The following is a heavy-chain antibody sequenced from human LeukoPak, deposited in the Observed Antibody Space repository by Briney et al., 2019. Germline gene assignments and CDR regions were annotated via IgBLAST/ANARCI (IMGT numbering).Heavy chain of an antibody. D-gene: IGHD6-13*01. J-gene: IGHJ6*03. CDR3: AREVYPGIAAAANYYYYMDV. Sequence: SETLSLTCAVYGGSFSGYYWSWIRQPPGKGLEWIGEINHSGSTNYNPSLKSRVTISVDTSKNQFSLRLSSVTAADTAVYYCAREVYPGIAAAANYYYYMDVWGKGTTVTVSS. V-gene: IGHV4-34*01. CDR2: INHSGST. CDR1: GGSFSGYY.